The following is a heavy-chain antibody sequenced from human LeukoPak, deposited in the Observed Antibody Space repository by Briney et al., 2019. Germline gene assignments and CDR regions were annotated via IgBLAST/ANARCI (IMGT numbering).Heavy chain of an antibody. V-gene: IGHV3-11*06. CDR1: GFTFSDYY. J-gene: IGHJ4*02. CDR3: ARARFGYNRGPFDY. CDR2: ISSSSSYT. Sequence: GGSLRLSCAASGFTFSDYYMSWIRQAPGKGLEWVSYISSSSSYTNYADSVQGRFTISRDNSKNTLYLQMNSLRPEDTAVYYCARARFGYNRGPFDYWGPGILVTVSS. D-gene: IGHD5-24*01.